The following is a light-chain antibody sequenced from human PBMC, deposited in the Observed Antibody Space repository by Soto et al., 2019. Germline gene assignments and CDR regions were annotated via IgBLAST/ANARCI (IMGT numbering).Light chain of an antibody. CDR2: RND. CDR3: ATWDDSLSGRV. V-gene: IGLV1-47*01. Sequence: QSVLTQPPSASGTHGQRVTISCSGSSSNIGGNSVYWYQQLPGAAPKVLLYRNDQRPSGVPDRFSGSKSGTSASLAISGLRSEDEADYYCATWDDSLSGRVFGGGTKVTVL. J-gene: IGLJ3*02. CDR1: SSNIGGNS.